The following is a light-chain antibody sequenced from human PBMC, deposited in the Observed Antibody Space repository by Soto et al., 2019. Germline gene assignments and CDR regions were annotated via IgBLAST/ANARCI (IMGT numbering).Light chain of an antibody. J-gene: IGKJ1*01. CDR1: QYVGTR. CDR3: HQRQSWPRT. CDR2: YTS. V-gene: IGKV3-11*01. Sequence: EIVLTQSPAALSASPGETATLSCRASQYVGTRLAWYQHKPGQAPRLLIYYTSNRATGIPARFNGSGSGTDFTLTINSLAPEDFAIYYCHQRQSWPRTFGQGTKVDIK.